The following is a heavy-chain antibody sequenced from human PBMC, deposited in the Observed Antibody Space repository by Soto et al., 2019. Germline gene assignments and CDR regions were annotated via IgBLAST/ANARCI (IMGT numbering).Heavy chain of an antibody. J-gene: IGHJ5*02. CDR2: ISTYSGDT. Sequence: HVHLVQSGVEVKTPGASVKVSCQASGYTFFTYDISWVRQAPGQGLEWMGWISTYSGDTKYAQKFQGRVTMTTDTATTKAYRELMSLRADDTAVYYCARHHGPTTSENWFDPWGQGTLVTVSS. CDR3: ARHHGPTTSENWFDP. V-gene: IGHV1-18*01. CDR1: GYTFFTYD. D-gene: IGHD5-12*01.